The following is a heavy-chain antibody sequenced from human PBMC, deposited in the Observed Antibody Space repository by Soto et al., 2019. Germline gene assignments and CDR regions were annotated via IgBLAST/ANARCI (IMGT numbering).Heavy chain of an antibody. J-gene: IGHJ6*02. V-gene: IGHV4-34*01. CDR3: ARVRKAAPPIGYYYYGMDV. CDR2: INHSGST. D-gene: IGHD2-15*01. Sequence: PTETLSLTCAVYDGSFSGYYWSWIRQPPGKGLEWIGEINHSGSTNYNPSLKSRVTISVDTSKNQFSLKLSSVTAADTAVYYCARVRKAAPPIGYYYYGMDVWGQGTTVTVSS. CDR1: DGSFSGYY.